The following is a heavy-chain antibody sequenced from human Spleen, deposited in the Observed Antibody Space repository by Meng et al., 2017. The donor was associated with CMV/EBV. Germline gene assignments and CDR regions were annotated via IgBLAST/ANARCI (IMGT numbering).Heavy chain of an antibody. D-gene: IGHD3-10*01. V-gene: IGHV3-53*05. CDR1: GFTVSSNY. Sequence: GGSLRLSCAASGFTVSSNYMSWVRQAPGKGLEWVSVIYSGGSTYYADSVKGRFTISRDNSKNTLYLQMNSLRAEDTGVYYCARDGLINYYYGMDVWGQGTTVTVSS. J-gene: IGHJ6*02. CDR3: ARDGLINYYYGMDV. CDR2: IYSGGST.